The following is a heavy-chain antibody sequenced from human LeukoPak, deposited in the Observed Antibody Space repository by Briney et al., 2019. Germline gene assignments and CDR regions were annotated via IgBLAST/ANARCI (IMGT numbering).Heavy chain of an antibody. CDR2: INWNGGST. CDR3: ARAAHYGDYALVKYYFHY. V-gene: IGHV3-20*04. J-gene: IGHJ4*02. D-gene: IGHD4-17*01. Sequence: GGSLRLSCAASGFIFDDYGMNWVRQAPGKGLEWVSGINWNGGSTVYAESVKGRLTISRDNAKNSLYMQMNSLRDEDTALYYCARAAHYGDYALVKYYFHYWGQGTLVTVS. CDR1: GFIFDDYG.